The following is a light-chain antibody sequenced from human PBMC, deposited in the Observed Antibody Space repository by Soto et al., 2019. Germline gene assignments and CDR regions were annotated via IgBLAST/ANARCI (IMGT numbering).Light chain of an antibody. J-gene: IGKJ1*01. CDR2: GAS. CDR1: QSVSSY. CDR3: QHYGTSPRT. V-gene: IGKV3-20*01. Sequence: EIVLTQSPGTLSLSPGQRATLSCRASQSVSSYLAWYQQKPGQAPRLLMYGASSRATDVPDRFSGSGSRTDFTLTINRLEPEDFAVYYCQHYGTSPRTFGPGTKVDIK.